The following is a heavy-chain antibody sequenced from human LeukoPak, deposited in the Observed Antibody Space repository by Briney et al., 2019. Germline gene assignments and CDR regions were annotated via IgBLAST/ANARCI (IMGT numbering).Heavy chain of an antibody. D-gene: IGHD3-9*01. CDR1: GFTFSSYA. Sequence: GGSLRLSCAASGFTFSSYAMSWVRQAPGKGLEWVSAISGSGGSTYYADSVKGRFTISRDNSKNTLYLQMNSLRAEDTAVYYCAKDKLYDIWGGAYFDYWGQGTLVTVSS. V-gene: IGHV3-23*01. J-gene: IGHJ4*02. CDR3: AKDKLYDIWGGAYFDY. CDR2: ISGSGGST.